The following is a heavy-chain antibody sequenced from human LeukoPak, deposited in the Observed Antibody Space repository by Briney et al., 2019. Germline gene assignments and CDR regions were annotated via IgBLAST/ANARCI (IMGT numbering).Heavy chain of an antibody. CDR1: GFTFSSYG. CDR3: AKDQDIAAADYYFDY. J-gene: IGHJ4*02. CDR2: ISYDGNNR. V-gene: IGHV3-30*18. Sequence: PGGSLRLSCAASGFTFSSYGMHWVRQAPGKGLEWVAVISYDGNNRYSADSVKGRFTISRDNSKNTLYLQMNSLRAEDTVVYYCAKDQDIAAADYYFDYWGQGTLVTVSS. D-gene: IGHD6-13*01.